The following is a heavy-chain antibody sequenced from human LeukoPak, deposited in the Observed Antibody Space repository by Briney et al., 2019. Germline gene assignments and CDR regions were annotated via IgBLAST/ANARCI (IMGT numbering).Heavy chain of an antibody. V-gene: IGHV3-23*01. Sequence: QAGGSLRLSCAASGFTFSSYAMSWVRQAPGKGLEWVSAISGSRGSTYYTDSVKGRFTISRDNSKNTLYLQMNSLRAEDTAVYYCAKFDAEYTGSYSYYYYMDVWGKGTTVTVSS. D-gene: IGHD1-26*01. CDR2: ISGSRGST. J-gene: IGHJ6*03. CDR3: AKFDAEYTGSYSYYYYMDV. CDR1: GFTFSSYA.